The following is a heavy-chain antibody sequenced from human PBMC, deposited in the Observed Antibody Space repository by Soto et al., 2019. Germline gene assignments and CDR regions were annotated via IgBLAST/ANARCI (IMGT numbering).Heavy chain of an antibody. J-gene: IGHJ4*02. CDR2: IRSKANSYAT. CDR3: TRRSDGYNSGPDY. Sequence: EVQLVESGGGLVQPGGSLKLSCAASGFTFSGSAMHWVRQASGKGLEWVGRIRSKANSYATAYAASVKGRFTISRDDSKNTAYLQMNSLKTEATAVYYCTRRSDGYNSGPDYWGQGTLVTVSS. V-gene: IGHV3-73*01. D-gene: IGHD5-12*01. CDR1: GFTFSGSA.